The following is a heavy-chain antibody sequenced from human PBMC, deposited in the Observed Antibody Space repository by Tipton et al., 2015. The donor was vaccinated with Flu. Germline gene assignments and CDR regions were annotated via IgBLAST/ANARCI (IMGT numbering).Heavy chain of an antibody. Sequence: QLVQSGGEVKKPGASVKVSCKTSGYTFNTYGISWVRQAPGQGLEWMGWISPYTDNSNYAQKFQGRVTMTTDTSTNTAYMEVRCLRLDDTAVYYCARDMPQGVVVIPPAKRFDHWGQGTLVTVSS. CDR3: ARDMPQGVVVIPPAKRFDH. CDR2: ISPYTDNS. CDR1: GYTFNTYG. V-gene: IGHV1-18*01. D-gene: IGHD2-2*01. J-gene: IGHJ4*02.